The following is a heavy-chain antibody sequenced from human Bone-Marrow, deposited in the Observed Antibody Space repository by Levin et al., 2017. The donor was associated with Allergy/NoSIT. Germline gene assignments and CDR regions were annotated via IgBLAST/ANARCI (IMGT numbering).Heavy chain of an antibody. V-gene: IGHV1-18*01. CDR1: GYAFTTYG. Sequence: GESLKISCRTSGYAFTTYGIFWVRQAPGQGLEWLGWISPYRGRTNYADSVQGRVTLTADISTATAYMELSSLRFDDAAVYYCARDDDGHIPLRRGITILPWGQGTLVTVSS. D-gene: IGHD3-10*01. CDR3: ARDDDGHIPLRRGITILP. CDR2: ISPYRGRT. J-gene: IGHJ5*02.